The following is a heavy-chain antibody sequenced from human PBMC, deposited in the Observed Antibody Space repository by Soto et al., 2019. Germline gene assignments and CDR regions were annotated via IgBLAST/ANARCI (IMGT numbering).Heavy chain of an antibody. V-gene: IGHV4-39*01. J-gene: IGHJ6*02. CDR1: SGSISSSSYT. CDR2: IYYSGST. Sequence: PSETLSLTCTVSSGSISSSSYTWGWIRQPPGKGLEWIGSIYYSGSTYYNPSLKSRITLSVDTSKNQFSLNLSSVTAADTAVYYCARLQGYCIRTSCSGYYAMDVWGQGTTVT. CDR3: ARLQGYCIRTSCSGYYAMDV. D-gene: IGHD2-2*01.